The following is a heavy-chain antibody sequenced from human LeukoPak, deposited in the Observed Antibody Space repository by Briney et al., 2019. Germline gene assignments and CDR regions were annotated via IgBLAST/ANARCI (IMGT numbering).Heavy chain of an antibody. CDR1: GYTFTSYA. Sequence: ASVKVSCKASGYTFTSYAMHWVRQAPGQGLEWMGWMNPNSGPTGYAQLFQGRVTISSNISTSTVYMELSNLRPEDTAVYYCARESVFGSGSSDYWGQGTLVTVSS. CDR2: MNPNSGPT. V-gene: IGHV1-8*02. CDR3: ARESVFGSGSSDY. J-gene: IGHJ4*02. D-gene: IGHD3-10*01.